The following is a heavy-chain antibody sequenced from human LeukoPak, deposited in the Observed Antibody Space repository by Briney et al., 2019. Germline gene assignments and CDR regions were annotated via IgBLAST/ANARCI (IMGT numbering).Heavy chain of an antibody. CDR3: ARSSLRIAAAGHEYFQH. CDR2: IIPIFGTA. Sequence: VASVKVSCKASGGTFSCYAISWVRQAPGQGLEWMGGIIPIFGTANYAQKFQGRVTITADKSTSTAYMELSSLRSEDTAVYYCARSSLRIAAAGHEYFQHWGQGTLVTVSS. CDR1: GGTFSCYA. V-gene: IGHV1-69*06. D-gene: IGHD6-13*01. J-gene: IGHJ1*01.